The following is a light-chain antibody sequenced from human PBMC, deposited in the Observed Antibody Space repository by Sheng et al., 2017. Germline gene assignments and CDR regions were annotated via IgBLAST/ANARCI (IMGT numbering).Light chain of an antibody. J-gene: IGKJ1*01. V-gene: IGKV1D-12*01. CDR1: RDVGSW. CDR2: GAS. Sequence: DIQMTQSPSSVSASVGDTVTITCRASRDVGSWLAWYQQIPGKAPKLLIYGASDLQTGVPSRFSGTGSGRDFTLIISNLQPDDFATYYCQQANTFPWTFGQGTNVGHQT. CDR3: QQANTFPWT.